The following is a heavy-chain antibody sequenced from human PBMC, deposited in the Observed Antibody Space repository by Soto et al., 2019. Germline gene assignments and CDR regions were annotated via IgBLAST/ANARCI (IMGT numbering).Heavy chain of an antibody. CDR3: ARDWFDA. J-gene: IGHJ5*02. V-gene: IGHV3-7*01. CDR1: GFTFSNYW. CDR2: MKKDGSQK. Sequence: EVQLVESGGGLVQPGGSLRLSCVASGFTFSNYWMNWVRQAPGKGLEWVANMKKDGSQKYYVDSVKGRFTISRDNARNSLYLQMNSLRVEDTAVYYCARDWFDAWGQGTLVTVSS.